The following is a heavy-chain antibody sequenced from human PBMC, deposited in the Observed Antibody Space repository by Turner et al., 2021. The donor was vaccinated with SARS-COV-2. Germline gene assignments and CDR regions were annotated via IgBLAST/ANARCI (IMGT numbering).Heavy chain of an antibody. CDR2: IYYSGRT. CDR1: GGSISRSSYD. CDR3: ARLPVGYYGSGSYYHYGMDV. J-gene: IGHJ6*02. Sequence: QLQLQESGPGLVKPSETLSLTCTVSGGSISRSSYDWGWIRQPPGKGLEWIGGIYYSGRTYNNPSHKGRVTISVDTSKNQFSLKLSSVTAADTAVYYCARLPVGYYGSGSYYHYGMDVWGQGTTVTVSS. V-gene: IGHV4-39*01. D-gene: IGHD3-10*01.